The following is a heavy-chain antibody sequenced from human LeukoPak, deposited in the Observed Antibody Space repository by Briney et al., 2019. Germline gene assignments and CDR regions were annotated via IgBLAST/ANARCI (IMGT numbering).Heavy chain of an antibody. CDR1: GFTFSSFE. J-gene: IGHJ3*02. CDR2: ISRGGTTM. D-gene: IGHD6-19*01. CDR3: ARDFGGVAGTWYHAFDI. Sequence: PAGSLTVSRAASGFTFSSFEMYWVRQAPGKGLEWVSYISRGGTTMYYADSVKGRFTISRDNAKNSLYLQMNSLRAEDTAVYYCARDFGGVAGTWYHAFDIWGHGTMVTVSS. V-gene: IGHV3-48*03.